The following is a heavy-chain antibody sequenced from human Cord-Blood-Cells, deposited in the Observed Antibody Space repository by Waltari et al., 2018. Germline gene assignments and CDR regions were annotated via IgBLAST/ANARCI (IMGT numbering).Heavy chain of an antibody. CDR2: IWYDGSNK. D-gene: IGHD3-22*01. CDR3: ARDLIYYDSSGYYPTFGY. CDR1: GFTFSSYG. Sequence: QLQLVESGGGVVQPGRSLRLSCAASGFTFSSYGMHWVRQGPAKGLEWVAVIWYDGSNKYYADSVKGRFTISRDNSKNTLYLQMNSLRAEDTAVYYCARDLIYYDSSGYYPTFGYWGQGTLVTVSS. J-gene: IGHJ4*02. V-gene: IGHV3-33*01.